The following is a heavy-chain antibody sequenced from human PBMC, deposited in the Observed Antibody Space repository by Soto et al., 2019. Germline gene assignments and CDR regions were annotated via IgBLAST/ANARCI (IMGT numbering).Heavy chain of an antibody. CDR3: AHSSYGDKWFDP. J-gene: IGHJ5*02. CDR2: IYWDDDK. D-gene: IGHD3-16*01. V-gene: IGHV2-5*02. CDR1: GFSLSTSGVG. Sequence: QITLKESGPTLVKPTQTLTLTCTFSGFSLSTSGVGVGWIRQPPGKALEWLALIYWDDDKRYSPSLKSRLTIPKAXPKNQVVLTMTNMDPVDTATYYCAHSSYGDKWFDPWGQGALVTVSS.